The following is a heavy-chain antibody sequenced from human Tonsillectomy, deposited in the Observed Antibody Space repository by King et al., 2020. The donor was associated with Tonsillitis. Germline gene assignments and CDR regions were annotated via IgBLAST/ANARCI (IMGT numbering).Heavy chain of an antibody. D-gene: IGHD6-19*01. V-gene: IGHV4-61*02. CDR1: GDSISSGTYY. CDR3: ARLAVAGTGFYNYYDTDV. Sequence: QLQESGPGLVRASQTLSLTCTVSGDSISSGTYYWSWIRQPAGKGLEWIGRIYTSGIAYYNPSLKSRVTMSVDTYKDQFSLKGISVTAADTAVYYWARLAVAGTGFYNYYDTDVWGKGTTVTVSS. CDR2: IYTSGIA. J-gene: IGHJ6*03.